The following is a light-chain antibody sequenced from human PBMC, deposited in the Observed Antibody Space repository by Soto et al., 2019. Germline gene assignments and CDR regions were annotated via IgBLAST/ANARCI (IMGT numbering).Light chain of an antibody. V-gene: IGKV3-11*01. CDR3: HQRKYCPPLT. J-gene: IGKJ4*01. CDR2: DSY. Sequence: EVVLTQSPDTLSLSPGERATLSCRTSHRVDIYLAWYQQKPGQAPRLLLYDSYNRVTGIPTRFSGSGSGTDFNLTISSLEPEDSAVYYCHQRKYCPPLTFGGGTKVEIK. CDR1: HRVDIY.